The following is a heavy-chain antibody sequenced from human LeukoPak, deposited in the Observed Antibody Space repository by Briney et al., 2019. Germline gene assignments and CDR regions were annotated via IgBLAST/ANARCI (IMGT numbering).Heavy chain of an antibody. D-gene: IGHD7-27*01. Sequence: GGSLRLSCAASGLTVTNARMNWVRQAPGKGLEWVSTITTSDGNTYYADSVKGRFTVSRDNSKNTLFLQMNSLRAEDTAVYYCAKDGGLWVSAHWGDSWGRGTLVPVSS. V-gene: IGHV3-23*01. CDR1: GLTVTNAR. J-gene: IGHJ4*02. CDR2: ITTSDGNT. CDR3: AKDGGLWVSAHWGDS.